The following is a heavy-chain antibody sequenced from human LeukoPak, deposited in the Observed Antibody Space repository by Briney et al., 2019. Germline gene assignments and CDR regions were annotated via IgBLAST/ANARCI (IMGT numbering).Heavy chain of an antibody. CDR3: AVVGAFDI. CDR1: GYTFTSYA. J-gene: IGHJ3*02. CDR2: INAGIGNT. Sequence: ASVKVSCKASGYTFTSYAMHWVRQAPGQRLEWMGWINAGIGNTKYSQKFQGRVTITRDTSASTAYMELSSLRSEDTAVYYCAVVGAFDIWGQGTMVTVSS. V-gene: IGHV1-3*01.